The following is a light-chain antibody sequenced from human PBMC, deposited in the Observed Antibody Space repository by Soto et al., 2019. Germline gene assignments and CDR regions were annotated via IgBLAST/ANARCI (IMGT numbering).Light chain of an antibody. J-gene: IGLJ1*01. CDR1: SSDVGGYNY. CDR2: DVS. V-gene: IGLV2-14*01. Sequence: QSALTXPASVSGSPRQSITISCTGTSSDVGGYNYVSWYQQHPGKAPKLMIYDVSNRPSGVSNRFSGSKSGNTASLTISGLQAEDEADYYCSSYTSSSTLVFGTGTKVTVL. CDR3: SSYTSSSTLV.